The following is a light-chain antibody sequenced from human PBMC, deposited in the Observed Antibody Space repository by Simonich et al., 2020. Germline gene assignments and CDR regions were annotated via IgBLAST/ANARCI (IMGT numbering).Light chain of an antibody. V-gene: IGKV4-1*01. CDR3: QQYYSTPWT. J-gene: IGKJ1*01. CDR2: WAS. CDR1: QSVLYSSNNKNY. Sequence: DIVMTQSPDSLAVSLGERATINCKSSQSVLYSSNNKNYLAWYKQKPGQPPKLLIYWASTRESWVPDRFSGSGSGTEFTLTISSLQAEDVAVYYCQQYYSTPWTFGEGTKVEIK.